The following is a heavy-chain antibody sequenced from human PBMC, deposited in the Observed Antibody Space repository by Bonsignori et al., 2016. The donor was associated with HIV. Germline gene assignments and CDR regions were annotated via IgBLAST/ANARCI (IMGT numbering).Heavy chain of an antibody. CDR1: GFTFSDYW. J-gene: IGHJ4*02. V-gene: IGHV3-74*01. CDR3: TRDIGGRYGY. D-gene: IGHD1-26*01. CDR2: TNEDGSRI. Sequence: EVQLVESGGGLVQPGGSLRLSCAASGFTFSDYWMHWVRQAPGKGLVWVSRTNEDGSRIDYADSVKGRFTISRDNTKRTLYLLMNSLRAEDTAVYYCTRDIGGRYGYWGQGNPGHRLL.